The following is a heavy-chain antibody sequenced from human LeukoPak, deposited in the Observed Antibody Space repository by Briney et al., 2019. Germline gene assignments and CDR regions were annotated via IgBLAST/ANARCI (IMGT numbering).Heavy chain of an antibody. CDR3: ATWGRGYCSSTSCYLCDY. CDR1: GYTLTELS. D-gene: IGHD2-2*01. CDR2: FDPEDGET. Sequence: ASVKVSCKVSGYTLTELSMHWVPQAPGKGLQWMGGFDPEDGETIYAQKFQGRVTMTEDTSTDTAYMELSSLRSEDTAVHYCATWGRGYCSSTSCYLCDYWGQGTLVTVSS. V-gene: IGHV1-24*01. J-gene: IGHJ4*02.